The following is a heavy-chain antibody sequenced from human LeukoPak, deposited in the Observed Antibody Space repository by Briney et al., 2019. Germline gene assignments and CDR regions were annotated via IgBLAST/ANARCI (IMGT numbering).Heavy chain of an antibody. Sequence: SVKVSCKASGGTFSSYAISWVRQAPGQGLEWMGGIIPIFGTANYAQKFQGRVTITADESTSTAYMELSSLRSEDTAVYYCARLLPSSEYYYYYYYMDVWGKGTTVTISS. V-gene: IGHV1-69*13. CDR3: ARLLPSSEYYYYYYYMDV. CDR2: IIPIFGTA. J-gene: IGHJ6*03. D-gene: IGHD6-19*01. CDR1: GGTFSSYA.